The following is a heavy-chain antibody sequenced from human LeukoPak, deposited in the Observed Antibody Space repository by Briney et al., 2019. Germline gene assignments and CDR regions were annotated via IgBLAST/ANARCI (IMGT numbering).Heavy chain of an antibody. CDR2: IYYSGST. Sequence: PSETLSLTCTVSGGSISSYYWSWIRQPPGKGLEWIGYIYYSGSTNYNPSLKSRVTISVDTSKNQFSLKLSSVTAADTAVYYCARAIEVVPSAANWFDPWGQGTLVTVSS. CDR1: GGSISSYY. J-gene: IGHJ5*02. V-gene: IGHV4-59*01. CDR3: ARAIEVVPSAANWFDP. D-gene: IGHD2-21*01.